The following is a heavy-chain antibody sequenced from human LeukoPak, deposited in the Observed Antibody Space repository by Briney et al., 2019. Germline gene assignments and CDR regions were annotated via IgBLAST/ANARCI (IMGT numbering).Heavy chain of an antibody. CDR1: GYTFTGYC. J-gene: IGHJ5*02. CDR3: ARGNSNVQLERPTTDNWFDP. V-gene: IGHV1-2*02. Sequence: ASVKVSCKASGYTFTGYCMHWVRQAPGQGLEWMGWINPNSGGTHYAQKFQGRVTMTRDTSINTAYMELSRVRSDDAAVYYCARGNSNVQLERPTTDNWFDPWGQGTLVTVSS. CDR2: INPNSGGT. D-gene: IGHD1-1*01.